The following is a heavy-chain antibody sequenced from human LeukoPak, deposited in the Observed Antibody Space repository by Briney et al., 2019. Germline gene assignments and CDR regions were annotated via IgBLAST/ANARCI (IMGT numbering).Heavy chain of an antibody. J-gene: IGHJ4*02. D-gene: IGHD4-17*01. CDR3: AKSGNTETVDY. CDR2: IRDTDGRT. V-gene: IGHV3-23*01. CDR1: GFTFSSYG. Sequence: SGRSLRLSCAASGFTFSSYGMHWVRQTPGKGLECVSTIRDTDGRTYYADSVEGRFTISRDNSTNTLYLQMNSLRAGDTAIYYCAKSGNTETVDYWGQGTLVTVSS.